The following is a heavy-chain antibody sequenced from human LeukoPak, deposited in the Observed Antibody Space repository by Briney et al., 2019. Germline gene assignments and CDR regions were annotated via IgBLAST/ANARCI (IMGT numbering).Heavy chain of an antibody. Sequence: GGSLRLSCAASGFTFSSYGMSWVRQAPGKGLEWVTAITSSGGSTYYGDSVKGRFTISRDNSRNTLYLQMNSLRAEDTALYHCAREYCSGGSCYSDYWGQGTLVTVSS. J-gene: IGHJ4*02. CDR1: GFTFSSYG. V-gene: IGHV3-23*01. CDR3: AREYCSGGSCYSDY. D-gene: IGHD2-15*01. CDR2: ITSSGGST.